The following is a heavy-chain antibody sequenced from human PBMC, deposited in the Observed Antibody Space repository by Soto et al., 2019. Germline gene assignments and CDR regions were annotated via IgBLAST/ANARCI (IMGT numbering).Heavy chain of an antibody. CDR3: IQSRCGGDCLQSYASYYYYGMDV. J-gene: IGHJ6*02. CDR2: IYWDDDK. D-gene: IGHD2-21*02. V-gene: IGHV2-5*02. CDR1: AFSLSTGGVG. Sequence: QITLKESGPTLVKPTQTLTLTCTFSAFSLSTGGVGVGWIRQPPGKALEWLALIYWDDDKRYSPSLRSRLTTTKDTSKNQGVLTMTNIDPVDTATYYCIQSRCGGDCLQSYASYYYYGMDVWGQGTTVTVSS.